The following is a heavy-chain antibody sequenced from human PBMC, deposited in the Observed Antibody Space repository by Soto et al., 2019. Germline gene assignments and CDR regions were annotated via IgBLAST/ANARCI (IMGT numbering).Heavy chain of an antibody. V-gene: IGHV4-39*01. CDR3: TRRYNWNDNYFDP. J-gene: IGHJ5*02. CDR1: GASISVHSYY. Sequence: SETLSLTCTVSGASISVHSYYWTWIRQPPGKGLEWIGSSYYSGTTYFNPSLKSRATISVDTSKNQLSLRLTSVTAADTAIYYCTRRYNWNDNYFDPLGPGALVTVSA. D-gene: IGHD1-20*01. CDR2: SYYSGTT.